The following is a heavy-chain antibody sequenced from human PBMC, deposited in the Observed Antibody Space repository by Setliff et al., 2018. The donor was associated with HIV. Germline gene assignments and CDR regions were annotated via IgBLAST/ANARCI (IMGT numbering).Heavy chain of an antibody. Sequence: SETLSLTCTVSGGSISSSSYYWDWIRQPPGKSLEWVGSIFYTGSTNYRPSLESRVIVSLDTSKNQFSLKLSSVTAADTAVYYCARVLLTGYYKGAFDIWGQGTMVTVS. V-gene: IGHV4-39*07. CDR3: ARVLLTGYYKGAFDI. CDR2: IFYTGST. D-gene: IGHD3-9*01. J-gene: IGHJ3*02. CDR1: GGSISSSSYY.